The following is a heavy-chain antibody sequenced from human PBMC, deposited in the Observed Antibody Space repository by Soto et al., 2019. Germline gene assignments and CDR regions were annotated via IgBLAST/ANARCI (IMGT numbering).Heavy chain of an antibody. J-gene: IGHJ4*02. CDR1: VVSISSGGYS. CDR3: ARGPPPHY. V-gene: IGHV4-30-2*01. CDR2: IYHSGNT. Sequence: QLQLQESGSGLVKPSQTLSLTCAVSVVSISSGGYSWSLIRQPPVKGLEWIGYIYHSGNTYYNPSLKSRVTISVDRSKNQFSLTLSSVTAAETDVYSCARGPPPHYWGQGTLVTVSS.